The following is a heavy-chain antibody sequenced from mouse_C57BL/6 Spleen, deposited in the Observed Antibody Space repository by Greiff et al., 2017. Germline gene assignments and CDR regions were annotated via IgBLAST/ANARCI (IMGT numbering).Heavy chain of an antibody. J-gene: IGHJ2*01. CDR3: TRSGGNYVHY. CDR1: GYTFTDYE. Sequence: VHLVESGAELVRPGASVTLSCKASGYTFTDYEMHWVKQTPVHGLEWIGAIDPETGGTAYNQKFKGKAILTADKSSSTAYMELRSLTSEDSAVYYCTRSGGNYVHYWGQGTTLTVSS. V-gene: IGHV1-15*01. D-gene: IGHD2-1*01. CDR2: IDPETGGT.